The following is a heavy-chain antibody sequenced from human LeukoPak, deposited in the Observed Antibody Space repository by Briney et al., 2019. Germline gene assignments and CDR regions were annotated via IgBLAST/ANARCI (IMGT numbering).Heavy chain of an antibody. Sequence: GGTLRLSCAASGFTFRTSGMSWVRQAPGKWLEWVSAISGSGVSTYYADSVKGRFTISRDNSKNTLYLQMNSLRAEATAVYYCAKEYGYTYGEFDYWGPGTLVTVSS. CDR2: ISGSGVST. V-gene: IGHV3-23*01. J-gene: IGHJ4*02. CDR3: AKEYGYTYGEFDY. D-gene: IGHD5-18*01. CDR1: GFTFRTSG.